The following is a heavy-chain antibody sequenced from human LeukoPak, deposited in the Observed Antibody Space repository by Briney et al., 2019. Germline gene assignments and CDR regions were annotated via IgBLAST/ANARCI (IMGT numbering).Heavy chain of an antibody. D-gene: IGHD3-10*01. CDR1: GGTFSSYA. Sequence: SVKVSCKASGGTFSSYAISWVRQAPGQGLEWMGGIIPIFGTTNYAQKFQGRVTITADKSTSTAYMELSSLRSEDTAVYYCARLMVYYFDYWGQGTLVTVSS. CDR2: IIPIFGTT. CDR3: ARLMVYYFDY. J-gene: IGHJ4*02. V-gene: IGHV1-69*06.